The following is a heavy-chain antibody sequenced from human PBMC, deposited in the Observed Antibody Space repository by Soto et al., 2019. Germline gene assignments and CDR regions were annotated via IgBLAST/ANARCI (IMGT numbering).Heavy chain of an antibody. CDR3: AALPVWLRLDPRDS. J-gene: IGHJ4*02. CDR1: GFTFLSSA. D-gene: IGHD5-12*01. V-gene: IGHV1-58*02. CDR2: IVVGGGNT. Sequence: QIQLVQSGPEVRKPGTSVKVSCKTSGFTFLSSAMQWVRQARGQRLEWIGWIVVGGGNTNYAQKFQGRVTITRDVSTGKGYMEMRTLSSDDTAVYYCAALPVWLRLDPRDSWGQGTLVTVSS.